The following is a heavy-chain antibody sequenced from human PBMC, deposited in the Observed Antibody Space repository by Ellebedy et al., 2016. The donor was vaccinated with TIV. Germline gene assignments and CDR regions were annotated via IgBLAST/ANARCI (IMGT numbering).Heavy chain of an antibody. CDR3: ARLPAIPTSLAWFDP. Sequence: SETLSLXCAVYGGSFSGYYWSWIRQPPGKALEWLGHIYYSGTTNYNPSLKSRVTISVDTSKNQFSLKLTSVSAPDTAVYYCARLPAIPTSLAWFDPWGQGILVTVSS. V-gene: IGHV4-59*08. J-gene: IGHJ5*02. D-gene: IGHD2-2*01. CDR1: GGSFSGYY. CDR2: IYYSGTT.